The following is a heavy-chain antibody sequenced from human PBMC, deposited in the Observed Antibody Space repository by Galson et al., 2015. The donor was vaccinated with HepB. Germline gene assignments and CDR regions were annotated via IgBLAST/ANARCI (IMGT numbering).Heavy chain of an antibody. J-gene: IGHJ4*02. CDR2: IKSKTDGGTT. D-gene: IGHD2-15*01. CDR1: GFTFSNAW. V-gene: IGHV3-15*01. CDR3: TTDHPPSGGICCPPVPFDY. Sequence: SLRLSCAASGFTFSNAWMSWVRQAPGKGLEWVGRIKSKTDGGTTDCAAPVKGRFTISRDDSKNTLYLQMNSLKTEDTAVYYCTTDHPPSGGICCPPVPFDYWGQGTLVTVSS.